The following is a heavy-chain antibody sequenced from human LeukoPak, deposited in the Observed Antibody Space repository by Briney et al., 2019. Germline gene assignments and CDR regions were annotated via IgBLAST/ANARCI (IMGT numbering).Heavy chain of an antibody. CDR2: IFPSGGEI. CDR1: GFTFSTFV. Sequence: GGSLRLSCAASGFTFSTFVMIWVRQPPGKGLEWVSSIFPSGGEIHYADSVRGRFTISRDNSKSTLSLQMNSLRAEDTAIYYCATYRQVLLPFESWGQGTLVTVSS. D-gene: IGHD2-8*02. CDR3: ATYRQVLLPFES. V-gene: IGHV3-23*01. J-gene: IGHJ4*02.